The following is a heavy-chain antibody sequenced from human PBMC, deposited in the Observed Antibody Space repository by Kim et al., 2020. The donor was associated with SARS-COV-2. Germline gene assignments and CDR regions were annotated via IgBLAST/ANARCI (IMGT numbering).Heavy chain of an antibody. CDR1: GFTFSSYT. Sequence: GGSLRLSCAASGFTFSSYTMNWVRQAPGKGLEWVSSISGSSSYIYYPDSVKGRFTISRDNAKNSLYLQMNSLRADDTAVYYCARGGGSYDEWGQGTLATVSS. J-gene: IGHJ4*02. CDR3: ARGGGSYDE. V-gene: IGHV3-21*01. CDR2: ISGSSSYI. D-gene: IGHD1-26*01.